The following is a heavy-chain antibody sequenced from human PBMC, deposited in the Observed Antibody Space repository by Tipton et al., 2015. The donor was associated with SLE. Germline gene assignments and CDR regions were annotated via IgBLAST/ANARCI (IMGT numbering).Heavy chain of an antibody. CDR3: ARPDRS. Sequence: TLSLTCAVYGGSFSGYYGSWIRQPPGKGLEWIGEINHSGSTNYNPSLKSRVTISVDTSKNQFSLKLRSVTAADTAIYYCARPDRSWGQGTLVTVSS. CDR2: INHSGST. J-gene: IGHJ4*02. V-gene: IGHV4-34*01. D-gene: IGHD3-16*02. CDR1: GGSFSGYY.